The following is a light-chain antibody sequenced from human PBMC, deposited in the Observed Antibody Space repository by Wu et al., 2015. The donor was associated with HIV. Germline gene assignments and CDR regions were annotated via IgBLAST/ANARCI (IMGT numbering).Light chain of an antibody. CDR1: QSVSGA. CDR2: DAS. V-gene: IGKV3-11*01. CDR3: QQYGSSPLT. J-gene: IGKJ4*01. Sequence: EIVLTQSPATLSFSPGETATLSCRASQSVSGALAWYQKRPGQSPRLLMYDASSRATGIPARFSGSGSATDFTLTISSLQPEDSAVFYCQQYGSSPLTFGGGTKVEIK.